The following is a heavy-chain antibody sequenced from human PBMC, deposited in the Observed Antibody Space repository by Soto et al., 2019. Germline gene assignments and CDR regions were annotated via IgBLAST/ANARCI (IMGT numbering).Heavy chain of an antibody. CDR1: GVSFNNNG. CDR3: ARVLYYGSGSYSPYGMDV. CDR2: VSPPFRTS. V-gene: IGHV1-69*01. D-gene: IGHD3-10*01. Sequence: QVQLVQSGAEVKKPGSSMKVSCKTSGVSFNNNGIGWVRQAPGHGLEWMGGVSPPFRTSNYARKFQGRISITAYASTGTVNMELSSLTSEDTAQYYCARVLYYGSGSYSPYGMDVWGQGTTVTVSS. J-gene: IGHJ6*02.